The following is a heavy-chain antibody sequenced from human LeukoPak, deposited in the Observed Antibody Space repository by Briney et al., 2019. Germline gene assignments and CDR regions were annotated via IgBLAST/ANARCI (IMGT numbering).Heavy chain of an antibody. CDR3: ARATYNWFDP. D-gene: IGHD3-16*01. J-gene: IGHJ5*02. CDR2: IRYDGSNK. CDR1: GFTFSSYG. V-gene: IGHV3-30*02. Sequence: PGGSLRLSCAASGFTFSSYGMHWVRQAPGKGLEWVAFIRYDGSNKYYADSVKGRFTISRDNSKNTLYLQMNSLRAEDTAVYYCARATYNWFDPWGQGTLVTVSS.